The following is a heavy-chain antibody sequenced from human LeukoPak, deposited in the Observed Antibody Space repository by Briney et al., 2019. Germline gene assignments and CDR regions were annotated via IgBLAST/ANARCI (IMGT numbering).Heavy chain of an antibody. CDR1: GASIGSFY. D-gene: IGHD3-10*01. CDR3: AREAVDYGSGSHDY. V-gene: IGHV4-4*07. Sequence: SETLSLTCTVSGASIGSFYWSWIRQPAGKVLEWIGRVHSSGSTNYIPSIKSRVTMSVDTSKNQFSLKLNTVTAADTAMYYCAREAVDYGSGSHDYWGQGILVTVSS. J-gene: IGHJ4*02. CDR2: VHSSGST.